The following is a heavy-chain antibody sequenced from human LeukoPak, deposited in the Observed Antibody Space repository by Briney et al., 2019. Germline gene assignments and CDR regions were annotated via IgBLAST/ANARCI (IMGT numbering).Heavy chain of an antibody. D-gene: IGHD1-26*01. J-gene: IGHJ3*02. CDR3: ARDRSYYRPFAFDI. Sequence: SETLSLTCAVYGGSFSGYYWSWIRQPPGKGLEWIGEINHSGSTNYNPSLKSRVTISVDTSKNQFSLKLSSVTAADTAVYYCARDRSYYRPFAFDIWGQGTMVTVSS. V-gene: IGHV4-34*01. CDR2: INHSGST. CDR1: GGSFSGYY.